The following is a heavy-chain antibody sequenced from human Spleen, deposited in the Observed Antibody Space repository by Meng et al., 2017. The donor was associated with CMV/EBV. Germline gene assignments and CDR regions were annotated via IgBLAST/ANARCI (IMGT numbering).Heavy chain of an antibody. Sequence: GESLKISCAASGFTFNDYYMSWIRQAPGKGLVWVSRIKSDGSSIIYADSVKGRFTISRDNAKNTLYLQMKSLRAEDTAVYYCASRYGMDVWGQGTAVTVSS. CDR2: IKSDGSSI. V-gene: IGHV3-74*01. CDR1: GFTFNDYY. J-gene: IGHJ6*02. CDR3: ASRYGMDV.